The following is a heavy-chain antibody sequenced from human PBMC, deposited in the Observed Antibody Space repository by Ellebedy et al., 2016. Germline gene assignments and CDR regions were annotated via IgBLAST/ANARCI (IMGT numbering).Heavy chain of an antibody. CDR3: AKDLPNWANDY. CDR1: GFAFSNHF. V-gene: IGHV3-69-1*02. J-gene: IGHJ4*02. CDR2: ISGTNVK. Sequence: GESLKISXEASGFAFSNHFMTWIRQAPGRGLEWVAYISGTNVKFYADSVKGRFTISRDNAKKSVYLQMNSLRVDDTAVYYCAKDLPNWANDYWGQGVLVTVSS. D-gene: IGHD2-8*01.